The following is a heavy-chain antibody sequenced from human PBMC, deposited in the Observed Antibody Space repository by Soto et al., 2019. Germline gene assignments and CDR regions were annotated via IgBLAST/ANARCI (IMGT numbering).Heavy chain of an antibody. CDR1: GGSITSGDYY. Sequence: SETLSLTCTVSGGSITSGDYYWSWIRQPPGKGLEWIGYIYYSGSTYYNPSLKSRVTISVDTSKNQLSLKLSSVTAADTAVYYCARHIRGRDYGDFDYWGQGTLVTVSS. CDR3: ARHIRGRDYGDFDY. CDR2: IYYSGST. J-gene: IGHJ4*02. V-gene: IGHV4-30-4*01. D-gene: IGHD4-17*01.